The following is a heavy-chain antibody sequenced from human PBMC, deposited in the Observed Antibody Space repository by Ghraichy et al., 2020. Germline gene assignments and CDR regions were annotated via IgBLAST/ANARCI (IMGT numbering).Heavy chain of an antibody. J-gene: IGHJ6*02. CDR1: GGSITSYY. Sequence: TLSLTCSVSGGSITSYYWSWIRQSPGKGLEWIAYIYYSGYTDYNPSLKSRVTISVETSKSQFSLKLSSVTAADTAVYYCARVIGPGTGYYYGVDVWGQGTTVTVSS. D-gene: IGHD6-13*01. CDR3: ARVIGPGTGYYYGVDV. CDR2: IYYSGYT. V-gene: IGHV4-59*01.